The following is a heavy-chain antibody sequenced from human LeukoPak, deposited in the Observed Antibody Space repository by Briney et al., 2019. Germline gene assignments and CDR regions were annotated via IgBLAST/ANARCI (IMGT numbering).Heavy chain of an antibody. CDR1: GIAFSGGA. Sequence: GGSLLLCGASAGIAFSGGARSLIRQAPGKGLEWVSAISGSGGSTYYADSVKGRFTISRDNSKNTLYLQMNSLRAEDTAVYYCAKDLDKAVAGTFFYWGQGTLVTVSS. J-gene: IGHJ4*02. D-gene: IGHD6-19*01. CDR2: ISGSGGST. CDR3: AKDLDKAVAGTFFY. V-gene: IGHV3-23*01.